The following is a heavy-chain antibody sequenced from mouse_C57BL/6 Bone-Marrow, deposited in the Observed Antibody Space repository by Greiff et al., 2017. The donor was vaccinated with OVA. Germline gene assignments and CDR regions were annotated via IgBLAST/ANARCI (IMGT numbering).Heavy chain of an antibody. D-gene: IGHD1-1*01. CDR2: IYPGDGDT. J-gene: IGHJ3*01. CDR1: GYAFSSYW. Sequence: LQQPGASVKISCKASGYAFSSYWMNWVKQRPGKGLEWIGQIYPGDGDTNYNGKFKGKATLTADKSSSTAYMQLSSLTSEDSAVYFCASNYGSSEFAYWGQGTLVTVSA. CDR3: ASNYGSSEFAY. V-gene: IGHV1-80*01.